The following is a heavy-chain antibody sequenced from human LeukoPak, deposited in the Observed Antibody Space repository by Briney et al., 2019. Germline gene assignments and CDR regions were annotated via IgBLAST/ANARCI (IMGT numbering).Heavy chain of an antibody. CDR3: ARDYCGGDCYPFDY. J-gene: IGHJ4*02. CDR1: RFTFDDYG. CDR2: INWKGGST. V-gene: IGHV3-20*04. D-gene: IGHD2-21*02. Sequence: GGSLRLSCAVSRFTFDDYGMSWVRQVPGKGLEWVSGINWKGGSTGYADSVKGRFTISRDNAKKSVYLKMNNLRGDDTALCYCARDYCGGDCYPFDYWGQGILVTVSS.